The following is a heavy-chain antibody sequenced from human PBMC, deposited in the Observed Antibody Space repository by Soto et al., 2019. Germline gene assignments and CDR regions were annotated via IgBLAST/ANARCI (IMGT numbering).Heavy chain of an antibody. D-gene: IGHD3-3*01. V-gene: IGHV3-30*18. Sequence: QVQLVESGGGVVQPGRSRRLSCAASGFTFSSYGMHWVRQAPGKGLEWAAVPSYDGSKKYYGDSVKGRFTISRDNSMNTVYLKMGSLSAADTAVYYWPKELGLWSGYLDVFDIWGQGTMVTVSS. CDR3: PKELGLWSGYLDVFDI. CDR2: PSYDGSKK. CDR1: GFTFSSYG. J-gene: IGHJ3*02.